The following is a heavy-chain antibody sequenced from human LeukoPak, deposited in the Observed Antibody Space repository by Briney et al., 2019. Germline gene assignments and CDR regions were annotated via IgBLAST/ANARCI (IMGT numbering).Heavy chain of an antibody. J-gene: IGHJ3*02. D-gene: IGHD6-6*01. CDR2: ISSSSGTI. CDR3: ARENASSSGRAFDI. CDR1: GFTFTTYS. V-gene: IGHV3-48*04. Sequence: GGSLRLSCAASGFTFTTYSWNWVRQAPGKGLEWISYISSSSGTIYYADSVKGRFTISRDNAKNSLYLQMNSLRADDTAFYYCARENASSSGRAFDIWGQGTLVTVSS.